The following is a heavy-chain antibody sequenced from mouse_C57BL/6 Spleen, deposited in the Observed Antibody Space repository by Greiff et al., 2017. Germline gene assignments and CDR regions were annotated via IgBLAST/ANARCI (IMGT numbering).Heavy chain of an antibody. J-gene: IGHJ3*01. CDR3: ASLWRGAY. CDR2: ILPGSGST. D-gene: IGHD1-2*01. CDR1: GYTFTGYW. V-gene: IGHV1-9*01. Sequence: QVQLKESGAELMKPGASVKLSCKATGYTFTGYWIEWVKQRPGHGLEWIGEILPGSGSTNNNEKFKGKATFTADTSSNTAYMQLSSLTTEDAAIYYCASLWRGAYWGQGTLVTVSA.